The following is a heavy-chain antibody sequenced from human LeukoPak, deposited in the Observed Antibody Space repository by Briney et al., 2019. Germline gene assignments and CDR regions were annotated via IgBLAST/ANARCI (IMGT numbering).Heavy chain of an antibody. CDR1: GYTFTGYY. CDR3: ANRATEEPSGFHY. D-gene: IGHD6-19*01. Sequence: GASVKVSCKASGYTFTGYYMHWVRQAPGQGLEWMGWINPNSGGTNYAQKFQGRVTMTRDTSISTAYMELSRLRSDDTAVYYCANRATEEPSGFHYWGQGTLVTVSS. J-gene: IGHJ4*02. CDR2: INPNSGGT. V-gene: IGHV1-2*02.